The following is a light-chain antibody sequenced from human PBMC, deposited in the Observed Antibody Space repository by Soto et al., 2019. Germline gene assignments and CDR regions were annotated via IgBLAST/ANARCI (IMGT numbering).Light chain of an antibody. CDR1: QGVSSA. CDR2: DGS. CDR3: QHFQRDPFT. V-gene: IGKV1-13*02. J-gene: IGKJ5*01. Sequence: AIQLTQSPSSLSASVGDRVTITCRASQGVSSALAWYQQKPGKPPKVLIYDGSSLQSGVPLRFRCSVSGTEFTLTITGLQPEDFGTYYCQHFQRDPFTYGQGTRLEIK.